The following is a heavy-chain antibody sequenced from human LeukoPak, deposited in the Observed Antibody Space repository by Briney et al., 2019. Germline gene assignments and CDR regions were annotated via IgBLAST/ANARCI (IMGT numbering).Heavy chain of an antibody. V-gene: IGHV1-18*01. CDR3: ARVRARARENRYYFDY. CDR1: GYTFTIYG. Sequence: GASVKVSCKASGYTFTIYGITWVRQAPGQGLEWMGWISTYNGNTNYAQRLQGRVTMTTDTPTSTAYMELRSLRSDDTAVYYCARVRARARENRYYFDYWGQGTLVTVSS. J-gene: IGHJ4*02. D-gene: IGHD3-10*01. CDR2: ISTYNGNT.